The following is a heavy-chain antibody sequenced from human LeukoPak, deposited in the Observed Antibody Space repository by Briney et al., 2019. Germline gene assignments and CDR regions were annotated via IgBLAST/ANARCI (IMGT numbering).Heavy chain of an antibody. CDR2: TYYRSKWYN. CDR3: ARVGYCSSTSCADYYYYGMDV. D-gene: IGHD2-2*03. V-gene: IGHV6-1*01. Sequence: SQTLSLTCAISGDSVSSNSAAWNWIRQSPSRGLEWLGRTYYRSKWYNDYAVSVKSRITINPDTSKNQFSLQLTSVTPEDTAVYYCARVGYCSSTSCADYYYYGMDVWGQGTTVTVSS. CDR1: GDSVSSNSAA. J-gene: IGHJ6*02.